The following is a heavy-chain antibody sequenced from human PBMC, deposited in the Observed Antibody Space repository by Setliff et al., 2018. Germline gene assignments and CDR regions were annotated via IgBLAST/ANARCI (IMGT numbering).Heavy chain of an antibody. CDR2: IIPIFGTA. Sequence: GASVKVSCKASGGTFSSYAISWVRQAPGQGLEWMGRIIPIFGTANYAQKFQGRVTITADESTSTAYMELSSLRSEDPAVYYCARDPVTIFGVENWFDPWGQGTLVTVSS. J-gene: IGHJ5*02. V-gene: IGHV1-69*13. D-gene: IGHD3-3*01. CDR1: GGTFSSYA. CDR3: ARDPVTIFGVENWFDP.